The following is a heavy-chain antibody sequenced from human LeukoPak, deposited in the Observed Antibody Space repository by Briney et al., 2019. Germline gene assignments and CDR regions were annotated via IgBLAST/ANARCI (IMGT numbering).Heavy chain of an antibody. CDR2: INPNSGGT. J-gene: IGHJ4*02. D-gene: IGHD2-15*01. CDR3: ARDGYCSGGSCYDDY. Sequence: ASVKVSCKASGYTFTGYYMHWVRQAPGQGLEWMGWINPNSGGTNYAQKFQGRVTMTRDTSISTAYMELSRLRSDDTAVYYCARDGYCSGGSCYDDYWGQGTLVTVSS. V-gene: IGHV1-2*02. CDR1: GYTFTGYY.